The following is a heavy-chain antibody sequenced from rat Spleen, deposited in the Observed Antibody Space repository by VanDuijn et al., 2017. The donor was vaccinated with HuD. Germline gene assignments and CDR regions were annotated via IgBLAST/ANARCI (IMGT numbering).Heavy chain of an antibody. CDR1: GFLLSNYY. CDR2: ISTGGGEM. Sequence: EVQLVESGGGLVQPGGSTQLSCVVSGFLLSNYYMALVRQAPKTGLEWVASISTGGGEMYYRDSVKGRFTISRDNAKSTLYLQMDSLRSEDTATYYCARPHGMGITTDWYFDFWGPGTMVTVSS. D-gene: IGHD1-9*01. CDR3: ARPHGMGITTDWYFDF. V-gene: IGHV5-25*01. J-gene: IGHJ1*01.